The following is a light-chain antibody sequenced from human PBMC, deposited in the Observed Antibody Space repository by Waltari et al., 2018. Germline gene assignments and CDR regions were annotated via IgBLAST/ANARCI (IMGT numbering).Light chain of an antibody. Sequence: DIQMTQSPSTLSASVGDRLTITCRASQSISSSLAWYQQKPGKAPKLLIYTTSTLQSDIPSRFSGSGSGTDFTLTISSLQPEDFATYYCQQSFNTPRTFGQGTKLEIK. J-gene: IGKJ2*01. V-gene: IGKV1-39*01. CDR3: QQSFNTPRT. CDR2: TTS. CDR1: QSISSS.